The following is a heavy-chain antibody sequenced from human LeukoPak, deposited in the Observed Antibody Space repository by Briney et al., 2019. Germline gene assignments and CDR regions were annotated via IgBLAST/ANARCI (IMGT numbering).Heavy chain of an antibody. D-gene: IGHD3-10*01. CDR3: ARDPLLWFGELGPSSSYYYGMDV. J-gene: IGHJ6*02. V-gene: IGHV1-2*02. Sequence: ASVKVSCKASGYTFTGYYMHWVRQAPGQGLEWMGWINPNSGGTNYAQKFQGRVTMTRDTSISTAYMELSRLRSDDTAVYYCARDPLLWFGELGPSSSYYYGMDVWGQGTTVTVYS. CDR1: GYTFTGYY. CDR2: INPNSGGT.